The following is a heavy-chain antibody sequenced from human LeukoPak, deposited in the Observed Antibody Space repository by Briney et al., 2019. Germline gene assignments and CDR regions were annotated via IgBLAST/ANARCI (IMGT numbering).Heavy chain of an antibody. CDR3: AREPLDTAMVPAVE. Sequence: SVTVSCKASGGTFSSYAISWVRQAPGQGLEWMGRIIPILGIANYAQKFQGRVTITADKSTSTAYMELSSLRSEDTAVYYCAREPLDTAMVPAVEWGQGTLVTVSS. J-gene: IGHJ4*02. D-gene: IGHD5-18*01. CDR2: IIPILGIA. V-gene: IGHV1-69*10. CDR1: GGTFSSYA.